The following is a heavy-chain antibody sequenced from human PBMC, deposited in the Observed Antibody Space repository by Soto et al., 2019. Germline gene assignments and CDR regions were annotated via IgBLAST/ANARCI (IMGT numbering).Heavy chain of an antibody. V-gene: IGHV3-74*01. CDR3: ARGARGLYYMDV. J-gene: IGHJ6*03. CDR2: INGDGSNT. CDR1: GFTFNNYW. Sequence: PGDSLKISCAASGFTFNNYWLHWVRQAPGKGLVWVSRINGDGSNTNYADSVTGRFTISRDNAKNTVYLQMNSLRAEDTAVYYCARGARGLYYMDVWGKGTTVTVSS.